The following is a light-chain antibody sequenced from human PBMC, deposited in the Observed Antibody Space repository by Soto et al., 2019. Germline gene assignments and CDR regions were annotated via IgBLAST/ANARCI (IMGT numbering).Light chain of an antibody. CDR3: QQYGSWT. CDR1: QTISSNY. Sequence: EIVLTQSPGTLPVSPGERATLSCRASQTISSNYLAWYQQKPGQAPSLLIYGTSSRATGIPYRFSGSGSGTDFAITISSLDPEDSAIYDCQQYGSWTFGQGTKVEI. J-gene: IGKJ1*01. V-gene: IGKV3-20*01. CDR2: GTS.